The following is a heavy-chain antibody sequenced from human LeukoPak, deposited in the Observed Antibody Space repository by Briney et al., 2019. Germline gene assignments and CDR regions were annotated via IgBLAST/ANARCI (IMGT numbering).Heavy chain of an antibody. D-gene: IGHD3-22*01. Sequence: GGSLRLSCGASGFTFSRYAMSWVRQAPGKGLQWVSEIGGSGGAIYYADSVKGRFTISRDNSKNTLFLEMNSLRAEDTAVYYCARVTGYMIEDYFDYWAQGTLVTVSS. J-gene: IGHJ4*02. CDR1: GFTFSRYA. CDR3: ARVTGYMIEDYFDY. CDR2: IGGSGGAI. V-gene: IGHV3-23*01.